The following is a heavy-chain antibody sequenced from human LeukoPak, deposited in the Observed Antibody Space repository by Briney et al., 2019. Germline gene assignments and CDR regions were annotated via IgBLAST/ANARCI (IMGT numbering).Heavy chain of an antibody. V-gene: IGHV4-31*03. CDR2: IYSSGST. CDR3: ARNDAFDI. CDR1: RGSIISGYY. J-gene: IGHJ3*02. Sequence: SETLSLTCTVSRGSIISGYYWSWIRRLPGEGREWIGYIYSSGSTYYNPSLKRRVTISVDTSKNQFSLTLSSVTAADTAIYYCARNDAFDIWGQGTMVTVSS.